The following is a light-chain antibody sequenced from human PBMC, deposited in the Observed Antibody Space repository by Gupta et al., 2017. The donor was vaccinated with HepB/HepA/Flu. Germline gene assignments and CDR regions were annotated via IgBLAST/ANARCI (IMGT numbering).Light chain of an antibody. CDR2: AAS. CDR1: QSISSY. Sequence: DIQMTQSPSSLSASVGDRVTITCRASQSISSYLNWYQQKPGKAPKVLIYAASSLQSGVPSRFSGSGSGTDFTLTISRLQPEDFATYYCQQSDSTPWTFGQGTKVEI. J-gene: IGKJ1*01. V-gene: IGKV1-39*01. CDR3: QQSDSTPWT.